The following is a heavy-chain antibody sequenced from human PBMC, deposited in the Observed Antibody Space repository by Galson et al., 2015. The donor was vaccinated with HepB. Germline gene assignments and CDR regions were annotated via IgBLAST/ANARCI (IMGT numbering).Heavy chain of an antibody. D-gene: IGHD6-13*01. Sequence: ALVKPTQTLTLTCTFSGFSLSTSGVGVGWIRQPPGKALEWLALIYWDDDKRYSPSLKSRLTITKDTSKNQVVLTMTNMDPVDTAAYYCAHRLTAAAAYYFDYWGQGTLVTVSS. V-gene: IGHV2-5*02. CDR2: IYWDDDK. CDR3: AHRLTAAAAYYFDY. J-gene: IGHJ4*02. CDR1: GFSLSTSGVG.